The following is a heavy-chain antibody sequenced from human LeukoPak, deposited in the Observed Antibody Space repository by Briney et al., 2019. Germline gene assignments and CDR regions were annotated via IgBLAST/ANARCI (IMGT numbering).Heavy chain of an antibody. J-gene: IGHJ4*02. CDR3: ARSVYYYGSGSYYDY. D-gene: IGHD3-10*01. CDR1: GRSISSSRYY. Sequence: SETLSLTCTVSGRSISSSRYYWGWIRQPPGKGLEWIGSIYYSGSTYYNPSPKSRVTISVNTSKNQFSLKLSSVTAADTAVYYCARSVYYYGSGSYYDYWGQGTLVTVSS. V-gene: IGHV4-39*07. CDR2: IYYSGST.